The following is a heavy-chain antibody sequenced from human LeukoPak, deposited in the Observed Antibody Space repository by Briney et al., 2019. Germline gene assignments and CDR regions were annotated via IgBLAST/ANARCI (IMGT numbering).Heavy chain of an antibody. D-gene: IGHD4-23*01. CDR3: AREGYGGNGDDAFDI. CDR1: GGSISSSNW. CDR2: IYHSGST. V-gene: IGHV4-4*02. J-gene: IGHJ3*02. Sequence: SETLSLTCAVSGGSISSSNWWSWVRQPPGKGLEWIGEIYHSGSTNYNPSLKSRVTISVDKSKNQFSLKLSSVTAADTAVYYCAREGYGGNGDDAFDIWGQGTMVTVSS.